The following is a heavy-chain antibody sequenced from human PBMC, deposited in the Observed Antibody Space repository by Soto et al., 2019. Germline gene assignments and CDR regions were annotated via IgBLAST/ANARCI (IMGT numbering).Heavy chain of an antibody. Sequence: EVQLVESGGGLVQPGGSLRLSCAASGVTVSSNYMSWVRQAPGKGLEWVSVIYSGGSTYYAVSVKGRFTISRDNCKNTLYLQMNSLRAEDTAVYYCARHGYNYGGGYFDYWGQGTLVTVSS. CDR1: GVTVSSNY. D-gene: IGHD5-18*01. CDR2: IYSGGST. CDR3: ARHGYNYGGGYFDY. V-gene: IGHV3-66*04. J-gene: IGHJ4*02.